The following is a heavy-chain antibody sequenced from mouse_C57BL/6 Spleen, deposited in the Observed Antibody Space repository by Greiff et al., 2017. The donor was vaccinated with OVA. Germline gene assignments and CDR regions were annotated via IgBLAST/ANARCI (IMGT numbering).Heavy chain of an antibody. CDR2: INPNNGGT. CDR3: APLTGYYFDY. CDR1: GYTFTDYN. V-gene: IGHV1-22*01. D-gene: IGHD4-1*01. J-gene: IGHJ2*01. Sequence: VQLKQSGPELVKPGASVKMSCKASGYTFTDYNMHWVKQSHGKSLEWIGYINPNNGGTSYNQKFKGKATLTVNKSSSTAYMELRSLTSEDSAVYYCAPLTGYYFDYWGQGTTLTVSS.